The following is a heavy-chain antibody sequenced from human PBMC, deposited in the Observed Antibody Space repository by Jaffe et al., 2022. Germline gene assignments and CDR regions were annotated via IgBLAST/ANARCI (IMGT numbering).Heavy chain of an antibody. CDR2: INSDGSRT. Sequence: EVQLVESGGGLVQPGGSLRLSCAASGFTFSSYWMHWVRQAPGKGLVWVSRINSDGSRTSYADSVKGRFTISRDNAKNTLYLQMNSLRAEDTAVYYCARGGSESYYRGIRRAYYYMDVWGKGTTVTVSS. J-gene: IGHJ6*03. V-gene: IGHV3-74*01. D-gene: IGHD3-10*01. CDR1: GFTFSSYW. CDR3: ARGGSESYYRGIRRAYYYMDV.